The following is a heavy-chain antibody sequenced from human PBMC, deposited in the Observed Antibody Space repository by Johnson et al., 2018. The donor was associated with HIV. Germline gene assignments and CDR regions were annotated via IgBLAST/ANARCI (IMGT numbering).Heavy chain of an antibody. Sequence: QVQLVESGGGLAQPGGSLRLSCAASGFTFSRYAVHWFRQAPGKGLEWVAIITHDGSKKYYADSVQGRFTISRDNAKNSLYLQVNSLRAEETAVYYCARDRGGYSYGYDSDAFDIWGQGTMVTVSS. J-gene: IGHJ3*02. V-gene: IGHV3-30*04. CDR2: ITHDGSKK. CDR3: ARDRGGYSYGYDSDAFDI. D-gene: IGHD5-18*01. CDR1: GFTFSRYA.